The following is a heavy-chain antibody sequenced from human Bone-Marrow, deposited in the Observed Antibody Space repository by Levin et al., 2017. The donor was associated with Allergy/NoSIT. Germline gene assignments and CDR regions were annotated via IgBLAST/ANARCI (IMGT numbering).Heavy chain of an antibody. J-gene: IGHJ6*02. CDR3: AKGGVWGSLTYGLDV. V-gene: IGHV3-33*06. D-gene: IGHD3-16*01. CDR2: IWYDATNK. CDR1: GFTFSSYG. Sequence: SCAASGFTFSSYGMHWVRQAPGKGLEWVSVIWYDATNKYYADSVKGRFTISRDNSKSTLYLQMNSLRVEDTAVYYCAKGGVWGSLTYGLDVWGQGTTVTVSS.